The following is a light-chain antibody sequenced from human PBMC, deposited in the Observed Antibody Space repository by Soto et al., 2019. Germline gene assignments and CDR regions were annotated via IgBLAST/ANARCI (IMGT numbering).Light chain of an antibody. CDR1: ESVSSN. Sequence: EIGMPQSPSTLSVSQGERATLSCRASESVSSNLAWYQQKPGQAPRLLIYGASTRATGIPARFSGSGSGTEFTITISILQSEDLALYYCQQYNNWLTFGGGTKVEIK. CDR3: QQYNNWLT. J-gene: IGKJ4*01. CDR2: GAS. V-gene: IGKV3-15*01.